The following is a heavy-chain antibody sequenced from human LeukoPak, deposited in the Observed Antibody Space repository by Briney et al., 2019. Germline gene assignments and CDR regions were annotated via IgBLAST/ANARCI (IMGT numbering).Heavy chain of an antibody. CDR2: ISAYNGNT. CDR3: ARDSGYESYNWFDP. D-gene: IGHD5-12*01. Sequence: ASVTVSCKASGYTFTTYGISWVRQAPGQGLEWMGWISAYNGNTNYAQNFQGRVTMTTDTSTSTAYMELRSLRSDDTAVYYCARDSGYESYNWFDPWGQGTLVTVSP. V-gene: IGHV1-18*01. CDR1: GYTFTTYG. J-gene: IGHJ5*02.